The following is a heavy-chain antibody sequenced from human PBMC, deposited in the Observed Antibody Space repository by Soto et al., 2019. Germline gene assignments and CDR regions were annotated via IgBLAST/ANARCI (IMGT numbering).Heavy chain of an antibody. CDR3: ARQRGGGSSSNFDL. D-gene: IGHD6-6*01. V-gene: IGHV4-59*08. J-gene: IGHJ4*02. Sequence: QVLLQESGPGLVTPSETLSLTCTVSGGSITNYYWSWIRQPPGTGLEWIGYIYYTGGTYYNPSLNSRVTISVDTSKNQFSLNLSSVTPADTAAYFCARQRGGGSSSNFDLWGQGTLVTVSS. CDR1: GGSITNYY. CDR2: IYYTGGT.